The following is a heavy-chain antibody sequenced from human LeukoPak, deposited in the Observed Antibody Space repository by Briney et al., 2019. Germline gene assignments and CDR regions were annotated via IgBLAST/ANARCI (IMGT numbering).Heavy chain of an antibody. CDR2: IYTSGGT. V-gene: IGHV4-61*02. D-gene: IGHD2-2*02. J-gene: IGHJ6*03. CDR1: GGSISSGSYY. CDR3: AREGPYCSSTSCYICGGGYYYYYMDV. Sequence: SETLSLTCTVSGGSISSGSYYWSWIRQPAGKGLEWIGRIYTSGGTNYNPSLKSRVTISVDTSKNQFSLKLSSVTAADTAVYYCAREGPYCSSTSCYICGGGYYYYYMDVWGKGTTVTVSS.